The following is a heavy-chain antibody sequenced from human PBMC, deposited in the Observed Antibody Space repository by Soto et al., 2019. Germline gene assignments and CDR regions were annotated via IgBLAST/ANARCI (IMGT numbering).Heavy chain of an antibody. J-gene: IGHJ6*02. D-gene: IGHD3-16*01. CDR2: ISSYGSDT. V-gene: IGHV3-74*01. Sequence: PGGSLRLSCAASGFTFSRYWMHWVRQAPGKGLVWVSRISSYGSDTHYADSVKGRFTISRDNAKNTLYLQMNSLRADDPAVYYCAIFYAYWEGYYWDVIAVWGQGTTDPGSS. CDR1: GFTFSRYW. CDR3: AIFYAYWEGYYWDVIAV.